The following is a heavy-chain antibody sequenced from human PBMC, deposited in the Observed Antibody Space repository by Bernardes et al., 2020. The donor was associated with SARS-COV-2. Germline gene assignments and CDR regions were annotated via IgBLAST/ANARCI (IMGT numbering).Heavy chain of an antibody. CDR2: ISAYNGNT. J-gene: IGHJ5*02. CDR3: ANLYCSSTSCYLDNWFDP. Sequence: ASVKVSCKASGYTFTSYGISWVRQAPGQGLEWMGWISAYNGNTNYAQKLQGRVTMTTDTSTSTAYMELRSLRSDDTAVYYCANLYCSSTSCYLDNWFDPWGQGTLVTVAS. V-gene: IGHV1-18*01. CDR1: GYTFTSYG. D-gene: IGHD2-2*01.